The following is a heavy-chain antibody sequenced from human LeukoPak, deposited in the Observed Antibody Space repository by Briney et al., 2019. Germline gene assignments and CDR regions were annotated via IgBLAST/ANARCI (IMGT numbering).Heavy chain of an antibody. Sequence: PSETLSLTCAVYGESFSGYYWSWIRQAPGKGLEWIGEIGHSGSTSYNPSLKSRLSTTVNTYKNQFSLKLSSVTAADTAVYYRARGLVGISMVRGIYYYGMDVWGQGTTVTVSS. CDR1: GESFSGYY. CDR2: IGHSGST. V-gene: IGHV4-34*01. J-gene: IGHJ6*02. D-gene: IGHD3-10*01. CDR3: ARGLVGISMVRGIYYYGMDV.